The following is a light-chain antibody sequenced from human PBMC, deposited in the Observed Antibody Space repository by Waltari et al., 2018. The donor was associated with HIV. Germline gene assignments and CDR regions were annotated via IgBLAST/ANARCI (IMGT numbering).Light chain of an antibody. CDR2: EAS. CDR3: QHRYNWPRT. Sequence: EIVLTQYPATLSSSPGERATLSCRASQSVNYYLVWYQQKPGQAPRLLIYEASKRATGIPARFSGSGSGTDFTLTISSLEPEDFAVYYCQHRYNWPRTFGQGTKVEIK. V-gene: IGKV3-11*01. CDR1: QSVNYY. J-gene: IGKJ1*01.